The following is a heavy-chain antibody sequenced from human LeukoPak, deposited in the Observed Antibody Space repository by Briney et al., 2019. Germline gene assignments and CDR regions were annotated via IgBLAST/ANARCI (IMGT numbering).Heavy chain of an antibody. J-gene: IGHJ4*02. D-gene: IGHD3-10*01. CDR1: GGSISSGSYY. V-gene: IGHV4-39*01. Sequence: SETLSLTCTVSGGSISSGSYYWGWIRQPPGKGLEWIGSIYYSGSTYYNSSLKSRVTISVDTSKNQFSLKLTSVTAADTAVYYCARVSGFGDPFDYWGQGTLVTVSS. CDR2: IYYSGST. CDR3: ARVSGFGDPFDY.